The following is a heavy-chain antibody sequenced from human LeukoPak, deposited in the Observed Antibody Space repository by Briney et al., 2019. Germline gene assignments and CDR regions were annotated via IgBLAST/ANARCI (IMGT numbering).Heavy chain of an antibody. D-gene: IGHD6-6*01. CDR3: ARPITANSSSSRWRWFDP. CDR1: GFTFSSYS. CDR2: ISSSSSYI. J-gene: IGHJ5*02. Sequence: GGSLRLSCAASGFTFSSYSMNWVRQAPGKGLEWVSSISSSSSYIYYADSVKGRFTISRDNAKNSLYLQMNSLRAEDTAVYYCARPITANSSSSRWRWFDPWGQGTLVTVSS. V-gene: IGHV3-21*01.